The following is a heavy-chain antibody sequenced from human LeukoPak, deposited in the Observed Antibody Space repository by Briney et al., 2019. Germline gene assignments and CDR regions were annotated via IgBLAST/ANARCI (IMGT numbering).Heavy chain of an antibody. CDR1: GFSFSAYG. Sequence: GGSLRLSCAASGFSFSAYGVHWVRQAPGKGLEWVAVIWYDGSSKDYADSVKGRFTLSRDNSKNPLYLQMNSLTVEDTAVYYCARSQSSSLIDYWGQGTLVTVSS. V-gene: IGHV3-33*01. CDR2: IWYDGSSK. CDR3: ARSQSSSLIDY. D-gene: IGHD6-13*01. J-gene: IGHJ4*02.